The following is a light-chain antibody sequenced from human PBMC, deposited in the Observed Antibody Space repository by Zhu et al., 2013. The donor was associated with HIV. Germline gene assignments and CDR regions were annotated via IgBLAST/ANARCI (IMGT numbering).Light chain of an antibody. V-gene: IGKV4-1*01. CDR3: HQYYSLPLT. CDR2: WAS. Sequence: DIVMTQSPDSLAVSLGERATINCKSSQSVLHSSNNKNYLAWYQQKPGQPPKLLIYWASTRESGVPDRFSGSGSGTDFTLTISSLQAEDVAVYYCHQYYSLPLTFGGGTKVEIK. CDR1: QSVLHSSNNKNY. J-gene: IGKJ4*01.